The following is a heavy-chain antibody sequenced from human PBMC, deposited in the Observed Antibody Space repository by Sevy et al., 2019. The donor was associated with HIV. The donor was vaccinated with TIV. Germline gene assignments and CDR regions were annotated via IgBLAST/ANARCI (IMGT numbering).Heavy chain of an antibody. J-gene: IGHJ4*02. CDR1: GFAFRGSA. V-gene: IGHV3-73*01. Sequence: GGSLRLSCAASGFAFRGSAIHWVRQASGKGLEWIGRIRGKGNSFATDDFPSVKGRFTISRDDSKKTAYLEMSSLKMDDTAMYYCAGQVGDTVMAIFDYWGQGTLVTVSS. CDR3: AGQVGDTVMAIFDY. CDR2: IRGKGNSFAT. D-gene: IGHD1-26*01.